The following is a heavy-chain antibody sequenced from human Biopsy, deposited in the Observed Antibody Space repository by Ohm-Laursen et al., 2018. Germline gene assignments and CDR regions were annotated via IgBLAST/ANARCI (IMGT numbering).Heavy chain of an antibody. D-gene: IGHD6-19*01. V-gene: IGHV4-61*01. Sequence: SETLSLTCPVSGASVTSGSYYWSWIRQPPGKGLEWLGYISSIGSTNYNPSLKSRVTISVDTSKNHFSLKLTSVTAADTAVYYCARESALAGDFDSWGQGTLVTVSS. J-gene: IGHJ4*02. CDR1: GASVTSGSYY. CDR3: ARESALAGDFDS. CDR2: ISSIGST.